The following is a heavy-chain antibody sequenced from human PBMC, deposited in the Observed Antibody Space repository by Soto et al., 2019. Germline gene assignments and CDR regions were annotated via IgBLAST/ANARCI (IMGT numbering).Heavy chain of an antibody. D-gene: IGHD3-16*02. V-gene: IGHV4-59*12. CDR2: IFHSGNA. Sequence: PSETLSLTCTVSGGSIRNVYWSWIRQAPGKGLEWIGFIFHSGNAKYNPSLKSRVTISVDTSKNQFSLKVTSMTAADTAVYYCALWGSYRSFDNWGQGTLVTVSS. CDR3: ALWGSYRSFDN. J-gene: IGHJ4*02. CDR1: GGSIRNVY.